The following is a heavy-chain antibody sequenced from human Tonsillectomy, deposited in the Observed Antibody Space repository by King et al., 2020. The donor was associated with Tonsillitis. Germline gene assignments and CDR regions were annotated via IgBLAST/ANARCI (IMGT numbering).Heavy chain of an antibody. CDR1: GGSFSGYY. V-gene: IGHV4-34*01. D-gene: IGHD3-10*01. CDR2: INHSGST. J-gene: IGHJ5*02. CDR3: ARFLYYYGSGRFDP. Sequence: VQLQQWGAGLLKPSETLSLTCAVYGGSFSGYYWSWIRQPPGKGLEWIGEINHSGSTNYNPSLKSRVTISVDTSNNQFSLKLSSVTAADTAVYYCARFLYYYGSGRFDPWGQGTLVTVSS.